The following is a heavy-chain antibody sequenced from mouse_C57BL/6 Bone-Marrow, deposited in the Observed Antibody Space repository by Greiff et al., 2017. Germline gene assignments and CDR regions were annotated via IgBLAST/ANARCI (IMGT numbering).Heavy chain of an antibody. V-gene: IGHV1-66*01. CDR2: IYPGSGNT. J-gene: IGHJ4*01. CDR1: GYSFTSYY. Sequence: VQLQQSGPELVKPGASVKISCKASGYSFTSYYIHWVKQRPGQGLEWIGWIYPGSGNTKYNEKFKGKATLTADTSYSTAYMQLSSLTSEDSAVYYCARLYYYAMDYWGQGTSVTVSS. CDR3: ARLYYYAMDY.